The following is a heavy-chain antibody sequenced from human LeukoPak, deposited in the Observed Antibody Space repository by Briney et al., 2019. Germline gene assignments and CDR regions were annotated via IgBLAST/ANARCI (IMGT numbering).Heavy chain of an antibody. D-gene: IGHD1-26*01. CDR1: GGSISSSIYY. CDR2: MYYSGST. J-gene: IGHJ4*02. V-gene: IGHV4-39*01. Sequence: SETLSLTCTVSGGSISSSIYYWGWIRQPPGKGLEWIGNMYYSGSTYYNPSLKSRVTISLDTSKNQFSLKLTSVTAADTAMYYCAKSGGYGLIDYWGQGTRVTVSS. CDR3: AKSGGYGLIDY.